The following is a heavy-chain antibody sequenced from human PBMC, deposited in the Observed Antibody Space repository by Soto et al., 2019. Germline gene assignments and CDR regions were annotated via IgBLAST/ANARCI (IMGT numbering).Heavy chain of an antibody. D-gene: IGHD6-6*01. CDR2: NYYSGIT. CDR1: GGSISSGGYY. J-gene: IGHJ6*02. Sequence: SETLSLTCTVSGGSISSGGYYWCWIRQHPGKGLEWIGYNYYSGITYYNPSLKSRVTISLDTSKNQFSLKLSSVTAADTAVYYCARGSSIAGLYYGMDVWGQGTTVT. CDR3: ARGSSIAGLYYGMDV. V-gene: IGHV4-31*03.